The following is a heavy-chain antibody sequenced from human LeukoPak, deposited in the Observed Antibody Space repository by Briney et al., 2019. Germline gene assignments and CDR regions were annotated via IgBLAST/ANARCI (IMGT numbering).Heavy chain of an antibody. CDR3: ARLAWDPIDGDY. V-gene: IGHV3-74*01. D-gene: IGHD1-26*01. CDR2: INSDGSST. CDR1: GFTFSSYW. Sequence: PGGSLRLSCAASGFTFSSYWMHWVRQAPGKGLVWVSRINSDGSSTSYADSVKGRFTISRDNAKNSLYLQMNSLRAEDTAVYYCARLAWDPIDGDYWGQGTLVTVSS. J-gene: IGHJ4*02.